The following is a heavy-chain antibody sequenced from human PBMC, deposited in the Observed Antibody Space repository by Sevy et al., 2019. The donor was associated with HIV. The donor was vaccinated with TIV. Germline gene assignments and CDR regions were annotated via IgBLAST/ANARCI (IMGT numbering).Heavy chain of an antibody. V-gene: IGHV3-9*01. CDR3: AKDISVMEMATIGSLAFDI. Sequence: GGSLRLSCAASGFTFDDYAMHWVRQAPGKGLEWVSGISWNSGGIGYADSVKGRFTISRDNAKKSLYLQMNSLRAEDTALYYCAKDISVMEMATIGSLAFDIWGQGTMVTVSS. D-gene: IGHD5-12*01. CDR2: ISWNSGGI. J-gene: IGHJ3*02. CDR1: GFTFDDYA.